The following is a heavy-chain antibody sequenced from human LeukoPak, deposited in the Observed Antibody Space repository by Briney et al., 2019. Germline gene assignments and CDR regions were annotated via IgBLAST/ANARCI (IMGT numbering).Heavy chain of an antibody. Sequence: ASVKVSCKASGGTFSSYAISWVRQAPGQGLEWMGGIIPIFGTANYAQKFQGRVTITADESTSTAYMELSSLRSEDTAVYYCARAIAGRPKRGYYYYMDVWGKGTTVTVSS. CDR1: GGTFSSYA. CDR3: ARAIAGRPKRGYYYYMDV. D-gene: IGHD6-6*01. V-gene: IGHV1-69*13. J-gene: IGHJ6*03. CDR2: IIPIFGTA.